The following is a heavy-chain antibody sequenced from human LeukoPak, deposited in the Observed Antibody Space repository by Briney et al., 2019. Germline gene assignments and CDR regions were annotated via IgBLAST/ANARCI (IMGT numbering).Heavy chain of an antibody. V-gene: IGHV4-34*01. CDR3: ARDRTSSGPFDY. J-gene: IGHJ4*02. CDR1: GGSFSGYY. Sequence: SETLSLTCAVYGGSFSGYYWSWIRQPPGKGLEWIGSIYYSGSTYYNPSLKSRVTISVDTSKNQFSLKLSSVTAADTAVYYCARDRTSSGPFDYWGQGTLVTVSS. CDR2: IYYSGST. D-gene: IGHD3-22*01.